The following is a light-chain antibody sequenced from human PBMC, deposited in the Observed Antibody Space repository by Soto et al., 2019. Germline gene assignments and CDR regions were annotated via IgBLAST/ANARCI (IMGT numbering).Light chain of an antibody. Sequence: DIQMTNSPSTLSGSGGDRVTITCRASQTISSWLAWYQQKPGKAPKLLIYKASTLKSGVPSRFSGSGSGTEFTLTISSLQPDDFATYYCQQYNTYSPTFGQGTKVDIK. CDR1: QTISSW. CDR2: KAS. CDR3: QQYNTYSPT. J-gene: IGKJ1*01. V-gene: IGKV1-5*03.